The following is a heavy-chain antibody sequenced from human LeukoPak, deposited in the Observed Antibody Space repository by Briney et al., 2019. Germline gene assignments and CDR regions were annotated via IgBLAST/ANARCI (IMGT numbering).Heavy chain of an antibody. V-gene: IGHV4-34*01. CDR3: ARAEAGTYYYDSSGYSLDY. D-gene: IGHD3-22*01. Sequence: SETLSLTCAVYGGSFSGYYWSWIRQPPGKGLEWIGEINHSGSTNYNPSLKSRVTISVDTSKNQFSLKLSSVTAADTAVYYCARAEAGTYYYDSSGYSLDYRGQGTLVTVSS. J-gene: IGHJ4*02. CDR2: INHSGST. CDR1: GGSFSGYY.